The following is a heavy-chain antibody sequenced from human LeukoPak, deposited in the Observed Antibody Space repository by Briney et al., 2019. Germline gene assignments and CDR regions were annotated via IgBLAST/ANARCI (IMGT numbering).Heavy chain of an antibody. CDR2: ISAYNGNT. V-gene: IGHV1-18*01. CDR1: GYTFTSYG. D-gene: IGHD3-3*01. CDR3: ARGNRGPYITIFGVVRASSTTENNWFDP. J-gene: IGHJ5*02. Sequence: ASVKVSCKASGYTFTSYGISWVRQAPGQGLEWMGWISAYNGNTNYAQKLQGRVTMTTDTSTSTAYMELRSLRSDDTAVYYCARGNRGPYITIFGVVRASSTTENNWFDPWGQGTLVTVSS.